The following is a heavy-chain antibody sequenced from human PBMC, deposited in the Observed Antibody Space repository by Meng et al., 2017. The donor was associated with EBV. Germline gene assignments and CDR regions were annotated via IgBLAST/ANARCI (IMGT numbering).Heavy chain of an antibody. CDR3: ASESGRGFTPDY. CDR1: GGTFRSYA. CDR2: LIPMVGAP. J-gene: IGHJ4*02. D-gene: IGHD3-10*01. Sequence: QVQLLQSGAEVKKPGSSVKVSCRTSGGTFRSYAVSWVRQAPGQGLEWMGGLIPMVGAPHYAQKFQGRVTIIADESTSTHSMELNSLRSEDTAMYYCASESGRGFTPDYWGQGTLVTVSS. V-gene: IGHV1-69*01.